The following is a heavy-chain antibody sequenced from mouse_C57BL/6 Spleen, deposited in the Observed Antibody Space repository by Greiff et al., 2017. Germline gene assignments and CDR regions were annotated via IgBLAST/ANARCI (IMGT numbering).Heavy chain of an antibody. V-gene: IGHV1-76*01. J-gene: IGHJ4*01. CDR2: IYPGSGNT. CDR1: GYTFTDYY. D-gene: IGHD1-1*01. CDR3: ARHGSSYRDYAMDY. Sequence: VHLVESGAELVRPGASVKLSCKASGYTFTDYYINWVKQRPGQGLEWIARIYPGSGNTYYNEKFKGKATLTAEKSSSTAYMQLSSLTSEDSAVYFWARHGSSYRDYAMDYWGQGTSVTVSS.